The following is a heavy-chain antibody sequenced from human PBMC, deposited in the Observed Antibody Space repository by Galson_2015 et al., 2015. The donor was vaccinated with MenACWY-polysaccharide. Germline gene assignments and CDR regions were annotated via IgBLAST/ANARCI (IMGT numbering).Heavy chain of an antibody. D-gene: IGHD5-12*01. CDR1: GFTFSSYW. V-gene: IGHV3-7*01. CDR3: ARELRGGYDN. Sequence: SLRLSCAASGFTFSSYWMSWVRQAPGKGLEWVANIKQDESEKGYLDSVKGRFTISRDNAKNSLFLQMNSLRVEDTAVYFCARELRGGYDNWGPGALVTVSS. CDR2: IKQDESEK. J-gene: IGHJ4*02.